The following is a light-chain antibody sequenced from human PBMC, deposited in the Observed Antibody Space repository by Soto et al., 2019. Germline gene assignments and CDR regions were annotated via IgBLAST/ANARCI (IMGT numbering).Light chain of an antibody. CDR3: QQYGSSPVT. Sequence: EIVLTQSPGTLSLSPGDRATLSCRASQSVSSSYLAWYQQTPGQAPRLLIYGASSRATGIPDRFSGSGSGTEFTLIISRLEPEDFAVYYCQQYGSSPVTFGQGTKVEIK. V-gene: IGKV3-20*01. CDR1: QSVSSSY. CDR2: GAS. J-gene: IGKJ1*01.